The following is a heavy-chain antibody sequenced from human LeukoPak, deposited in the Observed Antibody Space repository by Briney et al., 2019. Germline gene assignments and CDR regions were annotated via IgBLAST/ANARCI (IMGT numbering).Heavy chain of an antibody. CDR1: GFTFSNYA. Sequence: GGSLRLSCAASGFTFSNYAMTWVRQAPGKGLEWVSTISGCGGSTYYADSVRGRFTISRDNSKNTLYLQMNSLRAEDTAVYYCASAKVDIGATVFFDFWGQGTPVTVSS. D-gene: IGHD5-12*01. V-gene: IGHV3-23*01. CDR3: ASAKVDIGATVFFDF. J-gene: IGHJ4*02. CDR2: ISGCGGST.